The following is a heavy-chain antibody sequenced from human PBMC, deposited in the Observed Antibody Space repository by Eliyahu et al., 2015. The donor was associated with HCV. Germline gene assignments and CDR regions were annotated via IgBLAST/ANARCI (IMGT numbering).Heavy chain of an antibody. CDR3: ARVLRKGIAVAGTYFDY. Sequence: QVQLVQSGAEVKKPGSSVKVSCKASGGTFSSYAISWVRQAPGQGLEWMGGIIPIFGTANYAQKFQGRVTITADESTSTAYMELSSLRSEDTAVYYCARVLRKGIAVAGTYFDYWGQGTLVTVSS. CDR2: IIPIFGTA. J-gene: IGHJ4*02. D-gene: IGHD6-19*01. V-gene: IGHV1-69*01. CDR1: GGTFSSYA.